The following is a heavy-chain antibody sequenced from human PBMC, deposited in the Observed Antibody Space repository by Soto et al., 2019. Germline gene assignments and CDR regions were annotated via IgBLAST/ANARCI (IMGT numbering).Heavy chain of an antibody. D-gene: IGHD3-3*01. CDR3: VRDNSGYDFWSGYYNRFDY. V-gene: IGHV3-21*01. J-gene: IGHJ4*02. Sequence: GGSLRLSCAASGFTFSVYGMSWVRQAPGKGLEWVSRIGDSGREKYYVDSVKGRFTISRDNAKNSLYLQMNSLRAEDTAVYYCVRDNSGYDFWSGYYNRFDYWGQGTLVTVSS. CDR1: GFTFSVYG. CDR2: IGDSGREK.